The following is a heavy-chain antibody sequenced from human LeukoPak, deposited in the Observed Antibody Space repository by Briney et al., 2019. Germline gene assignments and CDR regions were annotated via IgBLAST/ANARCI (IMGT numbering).Heavy chain of an antibody. V-gene: IGHV1-3*01. CDR1: GGTFSSYA. CDR3: ARVWSGEFAFDY. CDR2: INAGNGNT. D-gene: IGHD3-10*01. J-gene: IGHJ4*02. Sequence: ASVKVSCKASGGTFSSYAISWVRQAPGQRLEWMGWINAGNGNTKYSQKFQGRVTITRDTSASTAYMELSSLRSEDTAVYHCARVWSGEFAFDYWGQGTLVTVSS.